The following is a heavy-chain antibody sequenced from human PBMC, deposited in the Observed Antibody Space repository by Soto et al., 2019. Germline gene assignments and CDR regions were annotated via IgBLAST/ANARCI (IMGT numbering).Heavy chain of an antibody. CDR3: AKDYDFWSGSTEPTYYFDY. J-gene: IGHJ4*02. CDR2: ISGSGGST. D-gene: IGHD3-3*01. Sequence: GGSLRLSCAASGFTFSSYAMSWVRQAPGKGLEWVSAISGSGGSTYYADSVKGRFTISRDNSKNTLYLQMNSLRAEDTAVYYCAKDYDFWSGSTEPTYYFDYWGQGTLVTVSS. V-gene: IGHV3-23*01. CDR1: GFTFSSYA.